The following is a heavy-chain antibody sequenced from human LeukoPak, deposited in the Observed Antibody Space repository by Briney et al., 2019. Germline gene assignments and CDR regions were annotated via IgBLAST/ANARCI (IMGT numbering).Heavy chain of an antibody. Sequence: GGSLRLSCAASGFTFRSYAMSWVRQAPGKGLEWVSTISGSGTTTDYADSVKGRFTISRDNSKNTLYLQMNSLRAEDTATYYCAKARGPVISVVTFDYWGQGTLVTVSS. CDR1: GFTFRSYA. CDR2: ISGSGTTT. D-gene: IGHD3-22*01. CDR3: AKARGPVISVVTFDY. J-gene: IGHJ4*02. V-gene: IGHV3-23*01.